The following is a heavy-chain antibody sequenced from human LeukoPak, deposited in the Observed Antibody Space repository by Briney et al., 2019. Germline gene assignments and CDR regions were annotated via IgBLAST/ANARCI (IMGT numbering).Heavy chain of an antibody. V-gene: IGHV4-59*01. J-gene: IGHJ4*02. Sequence: NSSETLSLTCTVSGGSISSYYWSWIRQPPGKGLEWIGYICYSGTTDYNPSLKSRVTISVDTSNNQFSLKVSSVTAADTAVYYCARSSGAYRSFDYWGQGTLVPVSS. D-gene: IGHD1-26*01. CDR3: ARSSGAYRSFDY. CDR2: ICYSGTT. CDR1: GGSISSYY.